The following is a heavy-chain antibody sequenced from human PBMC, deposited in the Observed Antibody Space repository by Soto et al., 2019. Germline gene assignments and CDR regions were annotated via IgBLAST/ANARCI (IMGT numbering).Heavy chain of an antibody. CDR3: ARFKLGDDY. V-gene: IGHV1-69*02. D-gene: IGHD5-12*01. J-gene: IGHJ4*02. CDR1: GGTFSNST. CDR2: LIPILGLA. Sequence: QVQLVQSGAEVRKPGSSVKVSCQASGGTFSNSTVTWVRQAPGQGLEWMGRLIPILGLANYAQKFRGRLTITADKSTTTAYMEPRSLGSEDTAMYYCARFKLGDDYWGQGTLVTVSS.